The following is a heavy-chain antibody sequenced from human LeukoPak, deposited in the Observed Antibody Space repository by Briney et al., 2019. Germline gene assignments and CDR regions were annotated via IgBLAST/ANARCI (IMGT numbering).Heavy chain of an antibody. CDR3: ARGLSGYDFVDAFDI. CDR2: ISYDGSNK. Sequence: GGSLRLSCAASGFTFSSYAMHWVRQAPGKGLEWVAVISYDGSNKYYADSVKGRLTISRDNSKNTLYLQMNSLRAEDTAVYYCARGLSGYDFVDAFDIWGQGTMVTVSS. D-gene: IGHD5-12*01. J-gene: IGHJ3*02. CDR1: GFTFSSYA. V-gene: IGHV3-30-3*01.